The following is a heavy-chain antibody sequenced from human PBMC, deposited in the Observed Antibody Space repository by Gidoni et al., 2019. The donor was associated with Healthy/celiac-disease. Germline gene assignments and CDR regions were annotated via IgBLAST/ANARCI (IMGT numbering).Heavy chain of an antibody. D-gene: IGHD3-10*01. J-gene: IGHJ4*02. CDR2: IYHSGST. Sequence: QVQLQESGPGLVKPSETLSLTCTVSGYSISSGYYWGWIRQPPGKGLEWIGSIYHSGSTYYNPSLKSRVTISVDTSKNQFSLKLSSVTAADTAVYYCASPQAYYYGSGSYSHFDYWGQGTLVTVSS. V-gene: IGHV4-38-2*02. CDR3: ASPQAYYYGSGSYSHFDY. CDR1: GYSISSGYY.